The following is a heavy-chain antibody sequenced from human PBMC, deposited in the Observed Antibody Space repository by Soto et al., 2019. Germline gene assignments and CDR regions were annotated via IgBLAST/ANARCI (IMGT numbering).Heavy chain of an antibody. D-gene: IGHD5-12*01. V-gene: IGHV3-53*01. CDR3: ASGENGYNKFYFDF. J-gene: IGHJ4*02. CDR2: IYAGGST. Sequence: EVRLVESGGGLIQPGGSLRLSCAASGVSIISHYMAWVRQAPGKGLEWISLIYAGGSTFYADSVKGRFTTSRDNSKNTLYLQMDGLTAEDTAVYYCASGENGYNKFYFDFWGQGTLVTVSS. CDR1: GVSIISHY.